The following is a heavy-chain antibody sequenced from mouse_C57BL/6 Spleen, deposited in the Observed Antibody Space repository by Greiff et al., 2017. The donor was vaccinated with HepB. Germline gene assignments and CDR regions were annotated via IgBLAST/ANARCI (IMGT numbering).Heavy chain of an antibody. V-gene: IGHV5-17*01. CDR1: GFTFSDYG. CDR2: ISRGTSTI. J-gene: IGHJ1*03. Sequence: EVKLVESGGGLVKPGGSLKLSCAASGFTFSDYGMHWVRQAPEKGLEWVEYISRGTSTIYYADTVKGRFTISRDNAKNTLFLQMTSLRSEDTAMYYCRAPVVGYFDVWGTGTTVTVSS. D-gene: IGHD1-1*01. CDR3: RAPVVGYFDV.